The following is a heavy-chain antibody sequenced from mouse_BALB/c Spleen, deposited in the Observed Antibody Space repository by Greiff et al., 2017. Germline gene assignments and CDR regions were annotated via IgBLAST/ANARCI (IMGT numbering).Heavy chain of an antibody. CDR3: ARLGDGYLDY. D-gene: IGHD2-3*01. V-gene: IGHV5-9-3*01. Sequence: DVKLQESGGGLVKPGGSLKLSCAASGFTFSSYAMSWVRQTPEKRLEWVATISSGGSYTYYPDSVKGRFTISRDNAKNTLYLQMSSLRSEDTAMYYCARLGDGYLDYWGQGTTLTVSS. CDR2: ISSGGSYT. CDR1: GFTFSSYA. J-gene: IGHJ2*01.